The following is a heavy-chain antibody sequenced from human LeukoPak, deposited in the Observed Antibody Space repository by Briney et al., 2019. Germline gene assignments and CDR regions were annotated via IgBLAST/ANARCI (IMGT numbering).Heavy chain of an antibody. CDR3: ARIYSGVY. V-gene: IGHV3-74*01. D-gene: IGHD2-15*01. J-gene: IGHJ4*02. Sequence: GSLRLSCVASGFTFTNDSMHWVRQAPGKGLGWVSHISGDGGTTSYADSMKGRCTISRDNARNTLYLQMNSLRADDTAVYYCARIYSGVYWGQGTLVTVSS. CDR1: GFTFTNDS. CDR2: ISGDGGTT.